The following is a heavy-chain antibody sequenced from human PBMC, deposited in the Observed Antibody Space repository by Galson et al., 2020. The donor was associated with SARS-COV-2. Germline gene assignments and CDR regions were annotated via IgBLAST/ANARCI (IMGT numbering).Heavy chain of an antibody. Sequence: QLGESLKISCAASGFTFSSSAMHWVRQAPGKGLEWVAIISYDGTTIYKSDSVKGRFTISRDISKNILYLQMNRLRPEETGVYYCARETDDDSSGWYDYWGQGALVTVS. CDR1: GFTFSSSA. CDR3: ARETDDDSSGWYDY. J-gene: IGHJ4*02. CDR2: ISYDGTTI. V-gene: IGHV3-30*04. D-gene: IGHD3-22*01.